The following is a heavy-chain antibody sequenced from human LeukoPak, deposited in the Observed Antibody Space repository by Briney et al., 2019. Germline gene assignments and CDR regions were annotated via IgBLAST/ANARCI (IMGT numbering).Heavy chain of an antibody. CDR2: IYYSGST. J-gene: IGHJ6*03. CDR1: GGSISSGDYY. D-gene: IGHD6-19*01. Sequence: SETLSHTCTVSGGSISSGDYYWSWIRQPPGKGLEWIGYIYYSGSTYYNPSLKSRVTISVDTSKNQFSLKLSSVTAADTAVYYCATGAGYYYYMDVWGKGTTVTVSS. V-gene: IGHV4-30-4*08. CDR3: ATGAGYYYYMDV.